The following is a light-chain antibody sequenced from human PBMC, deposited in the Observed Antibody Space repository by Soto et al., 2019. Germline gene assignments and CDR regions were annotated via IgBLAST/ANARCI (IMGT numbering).Light chain of an antibody. J-gene: IGKJ1*01. CDR2: DAS. V-gene: IGKV1-5*01. CDR1: QSISDS. CDR3: QQYNTYPWT. Sequence: DIQMTQSPSTLSASVGDRVTITCRASQSISDSLAWYQQKPGKAPKLLIYDASSLESGVPSRFSGSKSGTEFTLTISSLRPDDFATYYCQQYNTYPWTFGQGTKVEIK.